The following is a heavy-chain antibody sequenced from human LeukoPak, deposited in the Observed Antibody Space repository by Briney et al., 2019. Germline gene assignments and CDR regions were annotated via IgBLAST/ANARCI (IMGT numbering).Heavy chain of an antibody. CDR2: INPNSGGT. CDR3: ARGGGLRGYYYYYYMDV. V-gene: IGHV1-2*02. Sequence: ASVKVSCKASGYTFTGYYMHWVRQAPGQGLEWMGWINPNSGGTNYAQKFQGRVTMTRDTSISTAYMELSSLRSEDTAVYYCARGGGLRGYYYYYYMDVWGKGTTVTISS. CDR1: GYTFTGYY. D-gene: IGHD4-17*01. J-gene: IGHJ6*03.